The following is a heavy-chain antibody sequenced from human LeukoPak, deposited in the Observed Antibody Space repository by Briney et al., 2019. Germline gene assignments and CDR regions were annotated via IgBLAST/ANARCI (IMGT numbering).Heavy chain of an antibody. Sequence: GASVKVSCKASGYIFTTYYMHWVRQAPGQGLEWMGIINPSDGTTRYVQKVQGRVTMTTDTSTSTAYMELRSLRSDDTAVYYCARDSPGGSDSSGRGTYFDYWGQGTLVTVSS. CDR3: ARDSPGGSDSSGRGTYFDY. CDR1: GYIFTTYY. CDR2: INPSDGTT. J-gene: IGHJ4*02. V-gene: IGHV1-46*01. D-gene: IGHD3-22*01.